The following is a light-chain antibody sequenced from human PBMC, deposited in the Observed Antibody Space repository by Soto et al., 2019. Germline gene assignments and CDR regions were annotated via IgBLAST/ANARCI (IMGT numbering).Light chain of an antibody. CDR3: QQHRNWPGGDT. CDR2: DAS. CDR1: QRVSRY. Sequence: EIVLTQSPGTLSLTPGERATLSCRASQRVSRYLGWYQQKPGQAPRLLIYDASIRVTGIPGRFSGSGSGTDFTLPIRSLEPQDFAVYYCQQHRNWPGGDTFGQRTRLEIK. J-gene: IGKJ5*01. V-gene: IGKV3-11*01.